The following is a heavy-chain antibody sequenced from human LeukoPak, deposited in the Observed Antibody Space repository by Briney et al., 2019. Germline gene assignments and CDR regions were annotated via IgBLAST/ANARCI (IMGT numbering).Heavy chain of an antibody. J-gene: IGHJ4*02. V-gene: IGHV3-48*01. Sequence: GGSLRLSCAASGFPLSIYSINWVRQAPGKGLEWVSYINIDSITVNYAHPVKGRFTISRDNAKNSLYLQMNSLRAEHTAVYYCSTAKFDNWGQGTLVTASS. CDR2: INIDSITV. CDR3: STAKFDN. CDR1: GFPLSIYS.